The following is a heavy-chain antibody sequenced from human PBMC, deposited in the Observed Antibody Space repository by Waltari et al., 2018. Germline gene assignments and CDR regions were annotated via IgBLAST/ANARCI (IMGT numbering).Heavy chain of an antibody. D-gene: IGHD2-15*01. Sequence: VHVEESGGGLMQPGGSLRLSCAASGFTVSSFYMAWVRQAPGKGLEWVSLMYGGGDTYYADSVKGRFTISRDNSKNMVFLQMNSLRADDTAVYYCARETGVAVAGYGLDIWGQGTTVTVSS. CDR3: ARETGVAVAGYGLDI. J-gene: IGHJ6*02. CDR1: GFTVSSFY. CDR2: MYGGGDT. V-gene: IGHV3-53*01.